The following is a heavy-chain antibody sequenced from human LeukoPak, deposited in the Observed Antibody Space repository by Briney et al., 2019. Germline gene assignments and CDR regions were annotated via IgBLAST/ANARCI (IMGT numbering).Heavy chain of an antibody. Sequence: GGSLRLSCAASGFTFSRYSMNWVRQAPGKGLEWVSSISSSSSYIYYADSVKGRFTISRDNGKNSLYLQMNSLRAEDTAVYYCATEYDILSGYAYYFDYWGQGTLVTVSS. D-gene: IGHD3-9*01. CDR3: ATEYDILSGYAYYFDY. CDR1: GFTFSRYS. V-gene: IGHV3-21*01. CDR2: ISSSSSYI. J-gene: IGHJ4*02.